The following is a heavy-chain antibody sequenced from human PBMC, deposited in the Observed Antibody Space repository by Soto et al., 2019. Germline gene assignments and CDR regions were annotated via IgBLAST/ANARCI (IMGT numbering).Heavy chain of an antibody. J-gene: IGHJ4*02. V-gene: IGHV4-30-2*01. Sequence: PSETLSLTCAVSGGSISSGGYSWSWIRQPPGKGLEWIGYIYHSGSTYYNPSLKSRVTISVDSSKNQFSLKLSSVTAADTAVYYCARGRDGYNGGMYYFDYWGQGTLVTVSS. D-gene: IGHD5-12*01. CDR2: IYHSGST. CDR1: GGSISSGGYS. CDR3: ARGRDGYNGGMYYFDY.